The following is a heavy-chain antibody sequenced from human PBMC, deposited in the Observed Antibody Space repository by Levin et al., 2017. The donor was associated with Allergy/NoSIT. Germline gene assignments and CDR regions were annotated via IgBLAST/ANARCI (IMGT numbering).Heavy chain of an antibody. D-gene: IGHD3-10*01. CDR1: GFTFSSYG. V-gene: IGHV3-33*01. J-gene: IGHJ4*02. CDR2: IWYDGSNK. CDR3: ARDRGASLMVRGVFDY. Sequence: GGSLRLSCAASGFTFSSYGMHWVRQAPGKGLEWVAVIWYDGSNKYYADSVKGRFTISRDNSKNTLYLQMNSLRAEDTAVYYCARDRGASLMVRGVFDYWGQGTLVTVSS.